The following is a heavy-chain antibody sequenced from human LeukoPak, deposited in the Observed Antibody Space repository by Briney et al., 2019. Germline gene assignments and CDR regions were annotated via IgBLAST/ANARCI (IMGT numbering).Heavy chain of an antibody. CDR1: DGSISSYY. CDR3: ARRSPYCGSDCYVFDY. D-gene: IGHD2-21*02. V-gene: IGHV4-59*08. J-gene: IGHJ4*02. Sequence: SETLSLTCTVSDGSISSYYWSWIRQPPGKGLEWIGYISYSGYTNYNPSLKRRVTISPDTSKNRFSLDLSSVTAADTAVYYCARRSPYCGSDCYVFDYWGQGTLVTVSS. CDR2: ISYSGYT.